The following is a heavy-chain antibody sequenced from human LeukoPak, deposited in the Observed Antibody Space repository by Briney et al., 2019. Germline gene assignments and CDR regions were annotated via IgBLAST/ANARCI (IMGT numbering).Heavy chain of an antibody. CDR3: ASSSNRYSTPHYYFDF. J-gene: IGHJ4*02. Sequence: SETLSLTCTVPGGSFSDSRFYWGWVRRPPGKGLEWIGSLYSSGNTFFNPSLKSRVTISVDTSKNRFSLKLSSVTAADTAVYYCASSSNRYSTPHYYFDFWGQGTLVTVSS. D-gene: IGHD1-14*01. CDR1: GGSFSDSRFY. V-gene: IGHV4-39*01. CDR2: LYSSGNT.